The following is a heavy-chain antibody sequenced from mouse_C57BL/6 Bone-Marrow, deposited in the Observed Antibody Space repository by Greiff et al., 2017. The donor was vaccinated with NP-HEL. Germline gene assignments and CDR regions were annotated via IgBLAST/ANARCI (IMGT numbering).Heavy chain of an antibody. CDR1: GYTFTSYW. J-gene: IGHJ1*03. D-gene: IGHD5-1*01. Sequence: QVQLQQPGAELVRPGTSVKLSCKASGYTFTSYWMHWVKQRPGQGLEWIGVIDPSDSYTNYNQKFKGKATLTVDTSSSTAYMQLSSLTSEDSAVYYCASRPRSTYWYFDVWGTGTTVTVSS. CDR3: ASRPRSTYWYFDV. CDR2: IDPSDSYT. V-gene: IGHV1-59*01.